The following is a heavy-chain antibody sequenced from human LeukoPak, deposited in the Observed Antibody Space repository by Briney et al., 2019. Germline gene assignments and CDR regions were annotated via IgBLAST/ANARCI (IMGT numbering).Heavy chain of an antibody. CDR3: GGWPLGVVTAIPNYYYYYGMDV. J-gene: IGHJ6*02. CDR1: GGSISSSSYY. V-gene: IGHV4-39*07. D-gene: IGHD2-21*02. Sequence: SETLSLTCTVSGGSISSSSYYWSWIRQPPGKGLEWIGEINHSGSTNYNPSLKSRVTISGDTAKNQFSLKLSSVTAADTAVYYCGGWPLGVVTAIPNYYYYYGMDVWGQGTTVTVSS. CDR2: INHSGST.